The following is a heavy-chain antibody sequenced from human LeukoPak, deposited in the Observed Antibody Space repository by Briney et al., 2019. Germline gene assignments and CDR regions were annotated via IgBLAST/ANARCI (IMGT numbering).Heavy chain of an antibody. CDR2: LNQDGSEK. CDR1: GFSFNIYY. CDR3: ARDSGTCTGCAFDM. V-gene: IGHV3-7*01. Sequence: PGGSLRLSCGVSGFSFNIYYMSWARQAPGKGLEWVANLNQDGSEKNYVDSVRGRFTISRDNGKNSLYLQMNSLRVEDTALYYCARDSGTCTGCAFDMWGQGTMVTVSS. J-gene: IGHJ3*02. D-gene: IGHD2-15*01.